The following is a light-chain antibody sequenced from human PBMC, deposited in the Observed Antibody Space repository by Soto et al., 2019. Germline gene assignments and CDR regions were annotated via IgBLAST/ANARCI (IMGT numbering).Light chain of an antibody. J-gene: IGKJ2*01. V-gene: IGKV1-39*01. CDR3: QQSYSIPYT. CDR1: QRISNF. CDR2: SAS. Sequence: DIQMTQSPSPLSASVGDRVTITRQASQRISNFLNWYQQKPGKAPNLLIYSASNLQSGVPSRFSGTRSGTDFTLTINSLQPEDFATYFCQQSYSIPYTFGQGTKLEIK.